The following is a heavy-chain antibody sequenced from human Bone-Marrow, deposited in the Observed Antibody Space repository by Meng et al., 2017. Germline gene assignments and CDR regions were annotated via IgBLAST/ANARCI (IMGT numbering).Heavy chain of an antibody. CDR1: GFTFSSYW. CDR2: INTDGSST. CDR3: ARFTPFDY. V-gene: IGHV3-74*01. J-gene: IGHJ4*02. Sequence: EVHLVESGGALVRPGGSLRLSCTASGFTFSSYWMHWVRQAPGKGPVWVSRINTDGSSTDYADSVKGRFTISRDNAKNTLYLQMNSLRAEDMAMYYCARFTPFDYWGQGTLVTVSS.